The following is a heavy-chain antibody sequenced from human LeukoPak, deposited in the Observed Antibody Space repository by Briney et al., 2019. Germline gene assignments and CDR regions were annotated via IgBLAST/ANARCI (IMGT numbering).Heavy chain of an antibody. CDR3: ARDTGSGWYGHYFDY. D-gene: IGHD6-19*01. V-gene: IGHV3-30-3*01. Sequence: GGSLRLSCAASGFTFSSYAMHWVRQAPGKGLEWVAVISYDGSNKYYADSVMGRFTISRDNSKNTLYLQMNSLRAEDTAVYYCARDTGSGWYGHYFDYWGQGTLVTVSS. CDR2: ISYDGSNK. J-gene: IGHJ4*02. CDR1: GFTFSSYA.